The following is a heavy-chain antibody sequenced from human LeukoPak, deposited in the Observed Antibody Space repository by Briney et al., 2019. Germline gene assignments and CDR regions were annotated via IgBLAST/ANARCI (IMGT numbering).Heavy chain of an antibody. CDR1: GGSISSGDYY. D-gene: IGHD2-2*02. J-gene: IGHJ4*02. CDR3: ARAVNTSRCFDY. V-gene: IGHV4-39*07. CDR2: ISHSGST. Sequence: NPSETLSLTCTVSGGSISSGDYYWSWIRQPPGKGLEWIGEISHSGSTNYNLSLKSRVTISVDTSKNRFSLKLSSVTAADTAVYYCARAVNTSRCFDYWGQGTLVTVSS.